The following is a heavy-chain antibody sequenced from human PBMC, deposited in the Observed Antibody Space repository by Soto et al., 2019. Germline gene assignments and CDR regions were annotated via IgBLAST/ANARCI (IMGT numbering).Heavy chain of an antibody. D-gene: IGHD3-3*01. V-gene: IGHV3-23*01. CDR3: AKDEDFWSGYEFDY. Sequence: PGGSLRLSCAASGFTFSSYAMIWVRQAPGKGLEWVSAISGSGGSTYYADSVKGRFTISRDNSKNTLYLQMNSLRAEDTAVYYCAKDEDFWSGYEFDYWGQGTLVTVSS. CDR1: GFTFSSYA. CDR2: ISGSGGST. J-gene: IGHJ4*02.